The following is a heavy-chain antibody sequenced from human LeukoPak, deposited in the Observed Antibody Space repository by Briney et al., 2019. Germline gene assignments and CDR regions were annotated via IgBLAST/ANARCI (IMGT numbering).Heavy chain of an antibody. Sequence: ASVKVSCKASGGTFSSYAISWVRQAPGQGLEWMGGIIPIFGTANYAQKFQGRVTITADESTSTAYMELSSLRSEDTAVYYCAREQTRGYHCFDYWGQGTLVTVSS. CDR1: GGTFSSYA. CDR2: IIPIFGTA. D-gene: IGHD3-16*02. V-gene: IGHV1-69*13. J-gene: IGHJ4*02. CDR3: AREQTRGYHCFDY.